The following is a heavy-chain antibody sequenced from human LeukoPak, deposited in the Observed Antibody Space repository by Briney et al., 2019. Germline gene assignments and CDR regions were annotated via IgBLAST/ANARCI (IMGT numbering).Heavy chain of an antibody. CDR3: ARGIVVVPAALGIYYFDY. D-gene: IGHD2-2*01. CDR2: IIPIFGTA. CDR1: GGTFSSYA. Sequence: GASVKVSCKASGGTFSSYAISWVRQAPGQGLEWMGGIIPIFGTANYAQKFQGRVTITADESTSTAYMELSSLRSEDTAVYYCARGIVVVPAALGIYYFDYWGQGTLVTVSS. V-gene: IGHV1-69*13. J-gene: IGHJ4*02.